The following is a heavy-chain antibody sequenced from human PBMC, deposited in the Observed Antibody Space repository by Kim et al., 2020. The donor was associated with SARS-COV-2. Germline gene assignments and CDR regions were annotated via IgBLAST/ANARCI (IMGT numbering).Heavy chain of an antibody. CDR3: TRGIYGDSLGGY. D-gene: IGHD3-16*01. CDR1: GYSFSDYT. Sequence: ASVKVSCKASGYSFSDYTINWVRQAPGQGLEWMGWFDTNAGKTIYTQGFTGRFVFSLDTSASTAYLQINSLKAEDSAVYYCTRGIYGDSLGGYWGQGTLVTVSS. CDR2: FDTNAGKT. V-gene: IGHV7-4-1*02. J-gene: IGHJ4*02.